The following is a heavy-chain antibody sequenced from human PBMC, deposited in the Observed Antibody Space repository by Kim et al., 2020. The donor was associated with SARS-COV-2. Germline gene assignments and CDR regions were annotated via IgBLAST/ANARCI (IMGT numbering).Heavy chain of an antibody. Sequence: GGSLRLSCAASGFTFSNYEMNWVRQAPGKGLEWISHISIGGNTIYYADSVKGRFTISRDNAKNSLYLQMNSLRAEDMAVYYCARIQGGLGNYYGMDVWGQGTTVTASS. CDR1: GFTFSNYE. J-gene: IGHJ6*02. CDR2: ISIGGNTI. D-gene: IGHD3-16*01. V-gene: IGHV3-48*03. CDR3: ARIQGGLGNYYGMDV.